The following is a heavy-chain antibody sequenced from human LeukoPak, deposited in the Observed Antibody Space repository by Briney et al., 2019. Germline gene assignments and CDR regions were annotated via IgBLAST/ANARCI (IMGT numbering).Heavy chain of an antibody. J-gene: IGHJ4*02. D-gene: IGHD2-21*02. CDR3: ACSGDCSFAY. Sequence: GGSLRLSCAASGFTFSNYYMNWVRQAPGKGLEWVSSISSSSSSIYYADSVKGRFTISRDNAKNSLYLQMNSLRAEDTAVYYCACSGDCSFAYWGQGTLVTVSS. CDR2: ISSSSSSI. V-gene: IGHV3-21*01. CDR1: GFTFSNYY.